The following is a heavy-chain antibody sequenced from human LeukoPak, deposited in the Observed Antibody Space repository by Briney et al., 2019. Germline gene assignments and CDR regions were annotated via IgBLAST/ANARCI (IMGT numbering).Heavy chain of an antibody. J-gene: IGHJ4*02. CDR2: ISYDGSNK. V-gene: IGHV3-30*18. Sequence: GRSLRLSCAASGFTFSSYGMHWVRQAPGKGLEWVAVISYDGSNKYYADSVKGRFTISRDNSKNTLYLQMNSLRAEDTAVYYCAKGTYSYGYPPDYWAREPWSPSPQ. CDR3: AKGTYSYGYPPDY. CDR1: GFTFSSYG. D-gene: IGHD5-18*01.